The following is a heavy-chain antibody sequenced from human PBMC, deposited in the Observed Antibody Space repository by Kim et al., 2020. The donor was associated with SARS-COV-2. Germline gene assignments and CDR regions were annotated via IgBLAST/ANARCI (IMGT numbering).Heavy chain of an antibody. CDR3: AKSLGIVGATADY. V-gene: IGHV3-23*01. D-gene: IGHD1-26*01. CDR2: GST. Sequence: GSTYYADSVKGRFTISRDNSKNTLYLQMNSLRAEDTAVYYCAKSLGIVGATADYWGQGTLVTVSS. J-gene: IGHJ4*02.